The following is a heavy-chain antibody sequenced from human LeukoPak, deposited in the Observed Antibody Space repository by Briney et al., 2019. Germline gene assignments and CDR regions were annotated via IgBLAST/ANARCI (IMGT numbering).Heavy chain of an antibody. Sequence: GGSLRLSCGASGFTFSSYAMSWVRQAPGKGLQWVSGISGSGGSTYYADSVKGRFTISRDNSKNTLYVQMNSLRAEDTAVYYCAKSRGSGLFDYWGQGTLVTVAS. D-gene: IGHD3-10*01. CDR2: ISGSGGST. V-gene: IGHV3-23*01. CDR1: GFTFSSYA. CDR3: AKSRGSGLFDY. J-gene: IGHJ4*02.